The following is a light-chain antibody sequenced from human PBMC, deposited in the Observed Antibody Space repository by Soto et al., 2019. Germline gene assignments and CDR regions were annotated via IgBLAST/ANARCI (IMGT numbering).Light chain of an antibody. CDR2: DVN. Sequence: QSVLTQPASVSGSPGQSITISCAGTSSDVGAYNYVSWYQHHPCKAPKLMIYDVNNRPSGDSNRFSGSKSGNTASLTISGLQAEDEADYYCSSWTSGATYVFGSGTKVTVL. V-gene: IGLV2-14*03. CDR3: SSWTSGATYV. CDR1: SSDVGAYNY. J-gene: IGLJ1*01.